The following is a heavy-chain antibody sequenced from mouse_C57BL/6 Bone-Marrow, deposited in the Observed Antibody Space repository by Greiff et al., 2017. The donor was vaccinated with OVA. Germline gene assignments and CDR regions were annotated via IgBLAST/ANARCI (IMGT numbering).Heavy chain of an antibody. V-gene: IGHV1-81*01. D-gene: IGHD2-5*01. CDR1: GYTFTSYG. J-gene: IGHJ4*01. Sequence: VQLQQSGAELARPGASVKLSCKASGYTFTSYGISWVQPRTGQGLEWIGEIYPRSGYTYYNEKFQGKATLTADKSSSTAYMELRSLTSEDSAVYFCARWSNYGRYAMDYWGQGTSVTVSS. CDR2: IYPRSGYT. CDR3: ARWSNYGRYAMDY.